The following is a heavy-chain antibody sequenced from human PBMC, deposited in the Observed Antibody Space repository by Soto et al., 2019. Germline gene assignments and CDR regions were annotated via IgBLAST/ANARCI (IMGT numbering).Heavy chain of an antibody. Sequence: QVQLQESGPGLVKPSQTLSLICSVSGDSITGRGYYWSWIRQHPGKGLEWIGYIYYNSNTYYRPSLRSRVTMSLDTSKHQFTLQLSSVTAADTAVYYCARGPSSLSLRKFFFDFWGQGSRVTVSS. D-gene: IGHD6-6*01. CDR3: ARGPSSLSLRKFFFDF. CDR1: GDSITGRGYY. V-gene: IGHV4-31*02. CDR2: IYYNSNT. J-gene: IGHJ4*02.